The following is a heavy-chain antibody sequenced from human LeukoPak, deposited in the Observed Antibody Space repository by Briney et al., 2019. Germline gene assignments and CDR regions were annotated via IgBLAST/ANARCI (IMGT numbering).Heavy chain of an antibody. CDR2: IYYTGKT. Sequence: PSETLSLTCSVSGGSINNYYWGWIRRPPGRGLEYIGHIYYTGKTDYNPSFKGRVTMSVDTSKNQLSLKLHFLTAADTAVYYCARWDCSSGTCYYLDYWGQGTLVIVSS. J-gene: IGHJ4*02. CDR1: GGSINNYY. CDR3: ARWDCSSGTCYYLDY. V-gene: IGHV4-59*01. D-gene: IGHD2-15*01.